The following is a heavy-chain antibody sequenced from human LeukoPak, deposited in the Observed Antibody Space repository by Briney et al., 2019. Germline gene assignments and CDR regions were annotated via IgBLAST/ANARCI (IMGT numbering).Heavy chain of an antibody. D-gene: IGHD2-15*01. CDR3: ARAGYCSGGSCYYDY. CDR1: GYTFTGYY. J-gene: IGHJ4*02. V-gene: IGHV1-2*02. Sequence: GASVKVSCKASGYTFTGYYMHWVRQAPGQGLEWMGWINPNSGGTNYAQKFQGRVTMTRDTSISTAYMELSRLRSDDTAVYYCARAGYCSGGSCYYDYWGQGTLVTVSS. CDR2: INPNSGGT.